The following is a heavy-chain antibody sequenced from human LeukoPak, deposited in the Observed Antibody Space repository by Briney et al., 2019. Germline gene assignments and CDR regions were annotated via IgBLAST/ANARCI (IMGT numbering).Heavy chain of an antibody. CDR2: ISYDGSNK. D-gene: IGHD6-6*01. CDR3: ARDPSEGSSFYYYGMDV. Sequence: PGRSLRLSCAASGFTFSSYAMHWVRQAPGKGLEWVAVISYDGSNKYYADSVKGRFTISRDNSKNTLYLQMNSLRAEDTAVYYCARDPSEGSSFYYYGMDVWGQGTTVTVSS. V-gene: IGHV3-30-3*01. CDR1: GFTFSSYA. J-gene: IGHJ6*02.